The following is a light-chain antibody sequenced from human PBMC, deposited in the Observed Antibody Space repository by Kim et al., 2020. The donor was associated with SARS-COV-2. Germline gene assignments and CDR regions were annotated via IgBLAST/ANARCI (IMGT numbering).Light chain of an antibody. Sequence: LSASVGDRVTITCRASQSISTWLAWYQQKPGKAPKLLIYKASDLESGVPSRFSGSGSGTEFTLTITSLQPDDFATYYCQEFNSYSSFGQGTKLEIK. CDR3: QEFNSYSS. J-gene: IGKJ2*01. V-gene: IGKV1-5*03. CDR1: QSISTW. CDR2: KAS.